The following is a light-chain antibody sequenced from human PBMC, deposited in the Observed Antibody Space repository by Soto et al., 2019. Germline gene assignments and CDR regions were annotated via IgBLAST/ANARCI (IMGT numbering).Light chain of an antibody. CDR2: TTN. J-gene: IGLJ1*01. CDR3: ATWDDSLNGYV. CDR1: NSNIGSDI. V-gene: IGLV1-44*01. Sequence: QSVLTQPPSASGTPGQRATISCCGSNSNIGSDIVNCYQPLPGAAPEVLINTTNQRPSGVPERFSGPKSGTSASLAISGLQSEDEADYYCATWDDSLNGYVFGTGTKVTVL.